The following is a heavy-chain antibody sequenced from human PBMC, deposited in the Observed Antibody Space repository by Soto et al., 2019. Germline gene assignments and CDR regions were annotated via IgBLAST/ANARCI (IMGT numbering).Heavy chain of an antibody. D-gene: IGHD6-13*01. Sequence: LRLSCAASGFTFSDYYMTWIRQAPGSGLEWVSYISSSSGTISYANSVKGRFTISRNNAQNSLYLQMTSLRAEDTAVYYCARGTYRSKTDFDYWGQGTLVTVSS. CDR1: GFTFSDYY. CDR3: ARGTYRSKTDFDY. J-gene: IGHJ4*02. V-gene: IGHV3-11*01. CDR2: ISSSSGTI.